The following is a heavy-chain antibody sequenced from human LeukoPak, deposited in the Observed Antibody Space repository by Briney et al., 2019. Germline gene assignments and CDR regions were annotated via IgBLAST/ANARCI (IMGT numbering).Heavy chain of an antibody. CDR1: GGTFSSYA. CDR3: ARVREYSSGCYFDS. J-gene: IGHJ4*02. Sequence: GASVKVSCKASGGTFSSYAISWVRQAPGQGLEWMGGIIPIFGTANYAQKFQGRVTITADKSTSTAYMELSSLRSDDTAMYYCARVREYSSGCYFDSWGQGTLVTVSS. V-gene: IGHV1-69*06. D-gene: IGHD6-19*01. CDR2: IIPIFGTA.